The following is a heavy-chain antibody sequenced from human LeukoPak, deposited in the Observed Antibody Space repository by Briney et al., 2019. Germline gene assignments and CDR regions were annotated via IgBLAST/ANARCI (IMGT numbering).Heavy chain of an antibody. Sequence: GGSLRLSCAASGFTFSSYWMHWVRQAPGKGLLWVSRINTDGSTTTYADSVKGRFTISRDNAENTLYMRMNSLRPEDTAVYYCARGYYSSSRFDSWGQGTLVTVSS. D-gene: IGHD6-13*01. CDR2: INTDGSTT. CDR3: ARGYYSSSRFDS. CDR1: GFTFSSYW. J-gene: IGHJ4*02. V-gene: IGHV3-74*01.